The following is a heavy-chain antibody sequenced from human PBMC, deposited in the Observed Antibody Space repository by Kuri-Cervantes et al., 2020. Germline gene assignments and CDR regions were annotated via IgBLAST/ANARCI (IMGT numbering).Heavy chain of an antibody. CDR2: IYSGGST. CDR1: GFTVSSNY. J-gene: IGHJ3*02. Sequence: GGSLRLSCAASGFTVSSNYMSWVRQAPGKGLEWVSVIYSGGSTYYADSVKGRFTISRDNSKNTLYLQVNSLRAEDTAVYYCAREYDYGDYAIGAFDIWGQGTMVTVSS. V-gene: IGHV3-53*01. CDR3: AREYDYGDYAIGAFDI. D-gene: IGHD4-17*01.